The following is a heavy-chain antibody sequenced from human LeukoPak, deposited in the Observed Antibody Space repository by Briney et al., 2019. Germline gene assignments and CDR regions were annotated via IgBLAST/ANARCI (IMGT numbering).Heavy chain of an antibody. CDR2: INHSGGT. J-gene: IGHJ4*02. CDR3: ARGGCSSTSSQRTGAPIDY. Sequence: SETLSLTCAVYGGSFSGYYWSWIRQPPGKGLEWIGEINHSGGTNYNPSLKSRVTISVDTSKNQFSLKLSSVTAADTAVYYCARGGCSSTSSQRTGAPIDYWGQGTLVTVSS. D-gene: IGHD2-2*01. V-gene: IGHV4-34*01. CDR1: GGSFSGYY.